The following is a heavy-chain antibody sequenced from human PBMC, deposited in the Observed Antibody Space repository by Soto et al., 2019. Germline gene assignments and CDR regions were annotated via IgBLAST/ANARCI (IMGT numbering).Heavy chain of an antibody. Sequence: GGSLRLSCAASGFTFSSYGMHWVRQAPGKGLEGVAVIWSDGSNKYYADSVKGRFTISRDNSNNRLYLEMNSLRADDTAVYYCARRYGASFDYWGQGTLVTVSS. CDR1: GFTFSSYG. V-gene: IGHV3-33*01. J-gene: IGHJ4*02. CDR2: IWSDGSNK. D-gene: IGHD4-17*01. CDR3: ARRYGASFDY.